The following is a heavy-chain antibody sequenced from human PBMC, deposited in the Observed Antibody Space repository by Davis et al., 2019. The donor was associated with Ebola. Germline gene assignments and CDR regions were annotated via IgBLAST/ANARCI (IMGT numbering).Heavy chain of an antibody. CDR3: ARTAKTSISQTGLGYTYFDA. D-gene: IGHD1-1*01. Sequence: GSLRLSCAVSGESFSEYFWSWVRQSPGKGLEWIGKVSHGGVADYNPSLKSHVALSVDTSKNQFSLKINSVTAADTAVYYCARTAKTSISQTGLGYTYFDAWGQGTVVTVSS. J-gene: IGHJ5*02. CDR2: VSHGGVA. V-gene: IGHV4-34*01. CDR1: GESFSEYF.